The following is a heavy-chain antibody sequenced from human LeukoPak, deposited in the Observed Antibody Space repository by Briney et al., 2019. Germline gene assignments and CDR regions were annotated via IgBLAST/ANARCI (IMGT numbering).Heavy chain of an antibody. CDR1: GYTFTGYA. CDR2: INTNTGNP. J-gene: IGHJ3*02. Sequence: ASVKVSCKASGYTFTGYAMNWVRQAPGQGLEWMGWINTNTGNPTYAQGFTGRFVFSLDTSVSTAYLQISSLKAEDTAVYYCTLTDYGEKRWGAFDIWGQGTMVTVSS. V-gene: IGHV7-4-1*02. D-gene: IGHD4-17*01. CDR3: TLTDYGEKRWGAFDI.